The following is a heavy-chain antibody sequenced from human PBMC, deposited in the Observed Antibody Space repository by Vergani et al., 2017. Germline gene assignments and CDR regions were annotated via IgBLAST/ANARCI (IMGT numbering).Heavy chain of an antibody. V-gene: IGHV4-61*02. J-gene: IGHJ4*02. D-gene: IGHD2-15*01. CDR1: GASIRSRNYY. CDR2: IHTSGST. Sequence: QLQESGPGLVKPSATLSLTCSVSGASIRSRNYYWSWIRQPAGKGLEWIGRIHTSGSTNYNPSLKSRVTMSEDTSKNQFSLNLTSVTAADTAVYFCARGSCLGGSCYKPRFDYWGQGILVTVSS. CDR3: ARGSCLGGSCYKPRFDY.